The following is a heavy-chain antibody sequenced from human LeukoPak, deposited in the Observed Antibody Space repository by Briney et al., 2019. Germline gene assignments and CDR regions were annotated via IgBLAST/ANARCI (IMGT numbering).Heavy chain of an antibody. CDR3: ARALGDSSGYYDY. Sequence: GESLKISCAASGFTVSSNYMSWVRQAPGKGLEWVSVIYSGGSTYYADSVKGRFTISRDNSKNTLYLQMNSLRAEDTAVYYCARALGDSSGYYDYWGQGTLVTVSS. CDR1: GFTVSSNY. J-gene: IGHJ4*02. CDR2: IYSGGST. D-gene: IGHD3-22*01. V-gene: IGHV3-66*01.